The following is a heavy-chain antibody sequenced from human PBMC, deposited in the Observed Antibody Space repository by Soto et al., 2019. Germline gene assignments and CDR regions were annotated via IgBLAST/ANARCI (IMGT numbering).Heavy chain of an antibody. CDR1: GYTFTSYY. CDR3: ARGSCSGGSCYMTYYYYGMYV. CDR2: INPSGGST. D-gene: IGHD2-15*01. V-gene: IGHV1-46*01. J-gene: IGHJ6*02. Sequence: ASVKVSCKASGYTFTSYYMHWVRQAPGQGLEWMGIINPSGGSTSYAQKFQGRVTMTRDTSTSTVYMELSSLRSEDTAVYYCARGSCSGGSCYMTYYYYGMYVWGQGTTVTVSS.